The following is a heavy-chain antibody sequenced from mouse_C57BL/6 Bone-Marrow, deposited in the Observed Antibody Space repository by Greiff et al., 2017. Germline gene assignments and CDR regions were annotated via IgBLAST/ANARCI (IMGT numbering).Heavy chain of an antibody. J-gene: IGHJ4*01. Sequence: QVQLQQSGAELARPGASVKMSCKASGYTFTSYTMHWVKQRPGQGLEWIGYINPSSGYTKYNQKFKDKATLTADKSASTAYMQLSSLTSEDSAVYYCARGGYYKGYAMDYWGQGTSVTVSS. CDR3: ARGGYYKGYAMDY. CDR1: GYTFTSYT. V-gene: IGHV1-4*01. CDR2: INPSSGYT. D-gene: IGHD2-3*01.